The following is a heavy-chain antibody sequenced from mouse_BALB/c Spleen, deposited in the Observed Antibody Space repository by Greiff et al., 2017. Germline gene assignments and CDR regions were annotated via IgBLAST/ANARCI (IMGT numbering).Heavy chain of an antibody. Sequence: EVQLVESGGGLVQPGGSLRLSCATSGFTFTDYYMSWVRQPPGKALEWLGFIRNKANGYTTEYSASVKGRFTISRDNSQSILYLQMNTLRAEDSATYYCARERSVRGEFAYWGQGTLVTVSA. D-gene: IGHD2-14*01. CDR1: GFTFTDYY. CDR2: IRNKANGYTT. J-gene: IGHJ3*01. V-gene: IGHV7-3*02. CDR3: ARERSVRGEFAY.